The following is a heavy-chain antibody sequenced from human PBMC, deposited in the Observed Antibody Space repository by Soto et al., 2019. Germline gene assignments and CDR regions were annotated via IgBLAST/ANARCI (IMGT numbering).Heavy chain of an antibody. Sequence: EVQLVESGGGLVQPGGSLRLSCAASGFTFSSYWMSWVRQAPGKGLEWVANIKQDGSEKYYVDSVKGRITISRDNAKNSLYLQMNGLSAEDAAVYYCARDAWAVAGTNWFDPWGQGALVTVSS. CDR1: GFTFSSYW. D-gene: IGHD6-19*01. CDR3: ARDAWAVAGTNWFDP. J-gene: IGHJ5*02. CDR2: IKQDGSEK. V-gene: IGHV3-7*01.